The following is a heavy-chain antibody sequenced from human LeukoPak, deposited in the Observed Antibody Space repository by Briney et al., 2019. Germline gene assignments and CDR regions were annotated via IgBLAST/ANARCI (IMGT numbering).Heavy chain of an antibody. V-gene: IGHV4-39*07. CDR2: IYHSGST. J-gene: IGHJ4*02. D-gene: IGHD3-10*01. CDR3: ARWWNYYGSGSYYNGPLDY. CDR1: GGSISSSSYY. Sequence: SETLSLTCTVSGGSISSSSYYWGWIRQPPGKGLEWIGSIYHSGSTYYNPSLNSRVTISVDTSKNQFSLKLSSVTAADTAVYYCARWWNYYGSGSYYNGPLDYWGQGTLVTVSS.